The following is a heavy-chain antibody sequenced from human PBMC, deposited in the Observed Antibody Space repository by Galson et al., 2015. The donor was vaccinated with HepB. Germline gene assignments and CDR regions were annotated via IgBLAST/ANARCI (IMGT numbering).Heavy chain of an antibody. CDR2: ISAYNGNT. D-gene: IGHD1-1*01. V-gene: IGHV1-18*01. CDR1: GYTFTSYG. Sequence: SVKVSCKASGYTFTSYGISRVRQAPGQGLEWMGWISAYNGNTNYAQKLQGRVTMTTDTSTSTAYMELRSLRSDDTAVYYCALNWNDYYYYMDVWGKGTTVTVSS. J-gene: IGHJ6*03. CDR3: ALNWNDYYYYMDV.